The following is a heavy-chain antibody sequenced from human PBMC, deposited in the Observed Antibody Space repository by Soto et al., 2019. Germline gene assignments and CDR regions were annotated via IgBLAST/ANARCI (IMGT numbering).Heavy chain of an antibody. Sequence: GGSLRLSCAASGVPFSSYWMHWVRQAPGKGLVWVSRINGDGSTTSYADSVKGRFIISRDNAKNMLYLQMNSLRAEDTAVYYCARPRYDGSGTPFDHWGQGTLVTVSS. D-gene: IGHD3-22*01. J-gene: IGHJ4*02. CDR3: ARPRYDGSGTPFDH. CDR1: GVPFSSYW. CDR2: INGDGSTT. V-gene: IGHV3-74*01.